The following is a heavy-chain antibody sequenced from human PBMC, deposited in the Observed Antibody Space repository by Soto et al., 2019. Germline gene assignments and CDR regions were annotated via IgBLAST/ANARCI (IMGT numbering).Heavy chain of an antibody. CDR1: GFTFSTSA. J-gene: IGHJ4*02. Sequence: DVQLVESGGGLVKPGGSLRLSCEASGFTFSTSAMHWVRQAAGKGLEWVASINSGSSHVKYADSVKGRFTISRDNANNSLSLHLSRLRVEDTTIHYCARGAGGLNYWGQGTLVTVSS. CDR3: ARGAGGLNY. V-gene: IGHV3-21*02. D-gene: IGHD2-8*02. CDR2: INSGSSHV.